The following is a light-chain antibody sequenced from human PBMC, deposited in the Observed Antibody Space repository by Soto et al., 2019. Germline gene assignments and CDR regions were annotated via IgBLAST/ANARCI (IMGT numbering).Light chain of an antibody. J-gene: IGKJ1*01. V-gene: IGKV3-20*01. Sequence: EIVLTQSPGTLSLSPGERATLSCRASQSVSSSYLAWYQQKPGQAPRLLIYGASSRATGIPDRFSSSGSGTDFTLTIIRLEPEDFAVYYCQQYGNSPPRTFGQGTKVEIK. CDR2: GAS. CDR3: QQYGNSPPRT. CDR1: QSVSSSY.